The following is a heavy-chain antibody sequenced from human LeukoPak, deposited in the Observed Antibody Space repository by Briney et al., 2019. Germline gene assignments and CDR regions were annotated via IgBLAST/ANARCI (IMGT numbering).Heavy chain of an antibody. V-gene: IGHV1-24*01. CDR3: ATGDRAYDFWSGYRPIYLPNYYGMDV. Sequence: GASVKVSCKVSGYTLTELSMHWVRQAPGKGLEWMGGFDPEDGETIYAQKFQGRVTMTEDTSTDTAYMELSSLRSEDTAVYYCATGDRAYDFWSGYRPIYLPNYYGMDVWGQGTTVTVSS. CDR2: FDPEDGET. D-gene: IGHD3-3*01. J-gene: IGHJ6*02. CDR1: GYTLTELS.